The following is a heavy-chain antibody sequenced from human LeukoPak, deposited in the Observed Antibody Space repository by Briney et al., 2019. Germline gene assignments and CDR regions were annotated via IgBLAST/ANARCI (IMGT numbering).Heavy chain of an antibody. V-gene: IGHV3-23*01. Sequence: GGSLRLSCAASGFTFSSYSMNWVRQAPGKGLEWVSVISGAGRSIYYADSVKGRFSISRDNSKNTLYLQMNSLRAEDTAVYYCAKRSGGPSPFDYWGQGALVTVSS. CDR3: AKRSGGPSPFDY. CDR2: ISGAGRSI. CDR1: GFTFSSYS. J-gene: IGHJ4*02. D-gene: IGHD3-3*01.